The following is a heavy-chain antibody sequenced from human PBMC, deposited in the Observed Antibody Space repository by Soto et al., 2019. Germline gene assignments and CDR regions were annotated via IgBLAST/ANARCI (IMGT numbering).Heavy chain of an antibody. V-gene: IGHV3-33*01. Sequence: GGSLRLSCAPSGFTFSSYGMHWARQAPGKGLEWVAVIWYDGSNKVYADSVKGRFTISRDNSKNTLYLQMNSLRAEDTAVYYCARDLSGDYGALDTWGQGAMVTVSS. D-gene: IGHD4-17*01. CDR3: ARDLSGDYGALDT. CDR2: IWYDGSNK. J-gene: IGHJ3*02. CDR1: GFTFSSYG.